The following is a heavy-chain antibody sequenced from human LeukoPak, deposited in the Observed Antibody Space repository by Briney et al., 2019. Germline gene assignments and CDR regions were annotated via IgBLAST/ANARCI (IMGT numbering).Heavy chain of an antibody. CDR1: GGSINNLY. CDR3: ARQHSSGWAGFDF. V-gene: IGHV4-59*08. Sequence: SETLSLTCTVSGGSINNLYWSWIRQPPGGALEWIGYIYHSGSTNYNPSLKSRVSISVDTSKNQFSLKLNSVTAADTAVYYCARQHSSGWAGFDFWGQGILVTVSS. D-gene: IGHD6-19*01. J-gene: IGHJ4*02. CDR2: IYHSGST.